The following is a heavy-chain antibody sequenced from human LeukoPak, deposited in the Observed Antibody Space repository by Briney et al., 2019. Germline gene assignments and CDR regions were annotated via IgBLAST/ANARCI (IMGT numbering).Heavy chain of an antibody. CDR3: FQGIAAAGYYYGMDV. J-gene: IGHJ6*02. V-gene: IGHV1-8*01. CDR2: MNPNSGNT. Sequence: PQASVKVSCKASGYTFTTYDINWVRQATGQGLEWMGWMNPNSGNTGYAQKFQGRVTMTRNTSISTAYMELSSLRSEDTAVYYCFQGIAAAGYYYGMDVWGQGTTVTVSS. CDR1: GYTFTTYD. D-gene: IGHD6-13*01.